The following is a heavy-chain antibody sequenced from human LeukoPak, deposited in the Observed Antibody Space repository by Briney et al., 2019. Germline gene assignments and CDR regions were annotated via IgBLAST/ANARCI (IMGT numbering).Heavy chain of an antibody. Sequence: GGSLRLSCAASGFTFSSYSMNWVRQAPGKGLEWVSSISSSSSYIYYADSVKGRSTISRDNAKNSLYLQMNSLRAEDTAVYYCARERSLGGYGRTFDYWGQGTLVTVSS. J-gene: IGHJ4*02. CDR1: GFTFSSYS. V-gene: IGHV3-21*01. D-gene: IGHD3-16*01. CDR3: ARERSLGGYGRTFDY. CDR2: ISSSSSYI.